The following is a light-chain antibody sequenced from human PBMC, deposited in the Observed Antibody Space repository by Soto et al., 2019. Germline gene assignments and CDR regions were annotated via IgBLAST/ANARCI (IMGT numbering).Light chain of an antibody. V-gene: IGKV3-15*01. CDR1: QSLSSN. Sequence: EVLMRQSPATLSFSPGEGATLSCRASQSLSSNLAWYKQKPGQAPRLLIYSASTRATGIPARFSGSGSGAEFTLTISNLKPDDFETYYCQQYNSYSRTFGQGTKVDIK. CDR2: SAS. J-gene: IGKJ1*01. CDR3: QQYNSYSRT.